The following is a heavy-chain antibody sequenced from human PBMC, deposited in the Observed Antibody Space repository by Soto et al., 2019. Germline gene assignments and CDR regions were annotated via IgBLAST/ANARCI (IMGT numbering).Heavy chain of an antibody. CDR1: GGSISSSSYY. D-gene: IGHD6-13*01. Sequence: SETLSLTCTVSGGSISSSSYYWGWIRQPPGKGLEWIGSIYYSGSTYYNPSLKSRVTISVDTSKNQFSLKLSSVTAADTAVYYCARHWRVREQQLARPPLYYFDYWGQGTLVTVPQ. CDR2: IYYSGST. J-gene: IGHJ4*02. V-gene: IGHV4-39*01. CDR3: ARHWRVREQQLARPPLYYFDY.